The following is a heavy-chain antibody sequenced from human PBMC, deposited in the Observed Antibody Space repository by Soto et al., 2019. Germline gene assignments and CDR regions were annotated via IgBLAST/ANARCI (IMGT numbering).Heavy chain of an antibody. CDR3: ASSARGLEYFQH. CDR2: ISYDGINE. Sequence: ESGGGVVQPGRSLRLSCAASGFTFSSYAMHWVRQAPGKGLEWVAVISYDGINEYYVDSVKGRFPISRDNSKNALDLQMNRLRPEDPAVYYWASSARGLEYFQHWGQGTLVTVSS. J-gene: IGHJ1*01. D-gene: IGHD4-17*01. V-gene: IGHV3-30-3*01. CDR1: GFTFSSYA.